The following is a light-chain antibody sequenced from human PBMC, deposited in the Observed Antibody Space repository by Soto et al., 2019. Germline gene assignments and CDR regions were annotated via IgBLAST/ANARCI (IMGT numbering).Light chain of an antibody. CDR2: KAS. J-gene: IGKJ1*01. CDR1: QTISSW. Sequence: DIQMTHSPSTLSVSVGDRVTITCRASQTISSWFAWYQQKPGKAPKLLIYKASTLKSGVPSRFSGSGSGTEFTLTISSLQPDDFATYYCQHYNSYSEAFGQGTKVDIK. CDR3: QHYNSYSEA. V-gene: IGKV1-5*03.